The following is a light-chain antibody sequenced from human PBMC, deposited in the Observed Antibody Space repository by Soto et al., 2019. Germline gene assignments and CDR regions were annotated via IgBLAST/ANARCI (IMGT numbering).Light chain of an antibody. CDR3: QNCGDSPFT. CDR1: ESISSHY. J-gene: IGKJ3*01. Sequence: EVVLMQSPDTLSLSPGERATLSCRASESISSHYIAWYQHKPGQAPRLLIFGASTRATGIPDRFSGSWSGTDFTLTISRLEPEDFAMYYCQNCGDSPFTCGPGTKVDIK. V-gene: IGKV3-20*01. CDR2: GAS.